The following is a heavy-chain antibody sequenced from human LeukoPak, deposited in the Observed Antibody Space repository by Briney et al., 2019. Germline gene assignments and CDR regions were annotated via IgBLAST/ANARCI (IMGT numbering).Heavy chain of an antibody. CDR1: GFTFNNYN. V-gene: IGHV3-21*01. Sequence: PGGSLRLSCAASGFTFNNYNMNWVRQAPGKGLEWVSSISRSSIYIYYANSVKGRFTISRDNAKKSLYLQMNSLRAEDTAVNYCARDTLTSALLWFGDSAFDIWGQGTMVTVSS. J-gene: IGHJ3*02. D-gene: IGHD3-10*01. CDR3: ARDTLTSALLWFGDSAFDI. CDR2: ISRSSIYI.